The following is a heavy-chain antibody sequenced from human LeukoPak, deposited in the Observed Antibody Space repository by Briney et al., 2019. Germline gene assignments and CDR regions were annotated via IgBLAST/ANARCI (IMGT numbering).Heavy chain of an antibody. Sequence: SVKVSCKASGGTFSSYAISWMRQATGQGLEWMGGIIPIFGTANYAQKFQGRVTITADESTSTAYMELSSLRSEDTAVYYCARGVGATTYYFDYWGQGTLVTVSS. V-gene: IGHV1-69*13. J-gene: IGHJ4*02. CDR2: IIPIFGTA. CDR1: GGTFSSYA. CDR3: ARGVGATTYYFDY. D-gene: IGHD1-26*01.